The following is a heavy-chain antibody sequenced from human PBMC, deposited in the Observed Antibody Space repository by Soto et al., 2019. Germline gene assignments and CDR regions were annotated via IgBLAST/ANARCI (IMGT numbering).Heavy chain of an antibody. CDR1: GASISGYY. J-gene: IGHJ5*02. D-gene: IGHD1-1*01. Sequence: PSETLSLTCTVSGASISGYYWSWIRKSAGKGLEWIGRIYATGTIDYKPSLKSRVMMSVDTSKKQFSLKLRSVTAADTAVYYCVRDGTKTLRDWFDPWGQGISVTVSS. CDR2: IYATGTI. V-gene: IGHV4-4*07. CDR3: VRDGTKTLRDWFDP.